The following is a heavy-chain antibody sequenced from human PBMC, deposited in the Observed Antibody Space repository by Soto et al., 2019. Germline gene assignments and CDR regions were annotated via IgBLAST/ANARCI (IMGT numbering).Heavy chain of an antibody. D-gene: IGHD5-12*01. CDR3: ARAVATKSYYYGMDG. V-gene: IGHV4-39*01. CDR1: GGSISSSSYY. Sequence: DTLSLTCTVYGGSISSSSYYWGWIRQPPGKGLEWIGNIYHSGSTYYNPSLKSRVTISVDTSKNQFSLKLSSVTAADTAVYYCARAVATKSYYYGMDGCGQGTTVTVSS. J-gene: IGHJ6*02. CDR2: IYHSGST.